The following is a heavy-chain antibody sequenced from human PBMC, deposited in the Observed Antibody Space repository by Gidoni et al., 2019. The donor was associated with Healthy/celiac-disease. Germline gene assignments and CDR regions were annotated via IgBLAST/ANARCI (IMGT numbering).Heavy chain of an antibody. J-gene: IGHJ4*02. V-gene: IGHV1-8*01. CDR3: ARSTHIAAAESFDY. D-gene: IGHD6-13*01. CDR1: GYTFTSDD. CDR2: MNPNSGNT. Sequence: QVQLVQSGAEVKTPGASVKVSCKASGYTFTSDDINWVRQATGQGLEWMGWMNPNSGNTGYAQKCQGRVTMTRNTSISTAYMERSSLRSEDTAVYYCARSTHIAAAESFDYWGQGTLVTVSS.